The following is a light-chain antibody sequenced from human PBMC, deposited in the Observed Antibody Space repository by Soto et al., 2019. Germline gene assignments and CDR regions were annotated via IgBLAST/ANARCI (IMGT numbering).Light chain of an antibody. Sequence: EIVMTQSPATLSVSPGERATLSCRASQSVSSNLAWYQQKPGQAPRLLIYGASTRATGIPARFSGSGSGTEFTLTISSLQSEDFAVYYRQQYNNWPLFTFGPGTKMDIK. J-gene: IGKJ3*01. V-gene: IGKV3-15*01. CDR2: GAS. CDR3: QQYNNWPLFT. CDR1: QSVSSN.